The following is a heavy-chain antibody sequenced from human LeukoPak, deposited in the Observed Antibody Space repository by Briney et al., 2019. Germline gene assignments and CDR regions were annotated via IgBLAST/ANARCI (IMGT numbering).Heavy chain of an antibody. CDR3: TREEDDDFWSGHPHNWFDP. D-gene: IGHD3-3*01. CDR2: ILTSGSS. Sequence: SETLSLTCTVSGGPISSGSYYWSWIRQPAGKGLEWIGRILTSGSSNYNPSLKGRVTMSLDMSNNQLTLKMTSVTVADTAVYYCTREEDDDFWSGHPHNWFDPWGQGTLVTVSS. CDR1: GGPISSGSYY. V-gene: IGHV4-61*02. J-gene: IGHJ5*02.